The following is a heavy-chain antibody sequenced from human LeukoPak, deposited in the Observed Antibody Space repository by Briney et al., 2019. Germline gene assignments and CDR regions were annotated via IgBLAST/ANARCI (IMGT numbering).Heavy chain of an antibody. V-gene: IGHV4-34*01. D-gene: IGHD2-2*02. Sequence: SETLSLTCAVYGGSFSGYYWSRIRQPPGKGLEWIGDINHSGSTNYNPSLKSRVTISVDTSKNQFSLKLSSVTAADTAVYYCARGSRPKLGYCSSTSCYRGEYFQHWGQGTLVTVSS. CDR1: GGSFSGYY. J-gene: IGHJ1*01. CDR3: ARGSRPKLGYCSSTSCYRGEYFQH. CDR2: INHSGST.